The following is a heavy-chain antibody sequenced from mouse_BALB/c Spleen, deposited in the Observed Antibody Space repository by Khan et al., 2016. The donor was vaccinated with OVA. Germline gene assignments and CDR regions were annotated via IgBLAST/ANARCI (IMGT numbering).Heavy chain of an antibody. D-gene: IGHD1-1*01. CDR2: IYYSGTV. CDR3: ARDYGSLYWYVDV. CDR1: GISITSGNYR. Sequence: VQLKESGPGLVKPSQTVSLTCTVTGISITSGNYRWSWIRQFPGNKLEWIGNIYYSGTVTYNPSLTSRTTITRDTSKNHFFLDINSLTAEDTATYYCARDYGSLYWYVDVWGAGTTVTVSS. J-gene: IGHJ1*01. V-gene: IGHV3-5*02.